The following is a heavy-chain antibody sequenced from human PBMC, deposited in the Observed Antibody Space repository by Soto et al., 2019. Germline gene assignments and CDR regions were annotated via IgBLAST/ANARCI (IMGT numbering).Heavy chain of an antibody. CDR3: ASESYGGGFDY. CDR2: INACNGNT. V-gene: IGHV1-3*05. D-gene: IGHD4-17*01. J-gene: IGHJ4*02. Sequence: QVQLVQSGAEEKKPGASVKVSCKASGYTFTSYAMHWVRQAPGQRLEWMGWINACNGNTKYSQKFQGRVTITRDTSASTAYMELSSLRSEDTVVYYCASESYGGGFDYWGQGPLVTVSS. CDR1: GYTFTSYA.